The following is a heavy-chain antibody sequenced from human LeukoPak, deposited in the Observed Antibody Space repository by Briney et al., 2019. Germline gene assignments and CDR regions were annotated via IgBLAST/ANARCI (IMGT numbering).Heavy chain of an antibody. CDR3: AMIEQVVSNVEGGY. J-gene: IGHJ4*02. D-gene: IGHD6-6*01. Sequence: GGSLRLSCAASGFSFSNYWMSWVRQAPGKGLEWVANIKQDGSMKGYADSVKGRFTISRDNAKNSLYLQMSSLRADDTAVYFCAMIEQVVSNVEGGYWGQGTLVTVSS. CDR2: IKQDGSMK. CDR1: GFSFSNYW. V-gene: IGHV3-7*01.